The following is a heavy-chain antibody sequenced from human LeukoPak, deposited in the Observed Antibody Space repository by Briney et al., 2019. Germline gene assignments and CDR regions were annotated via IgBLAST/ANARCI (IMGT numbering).Heavy chain of an antibody. CDR1: GYTFIDYY. CDR2: VISIGGST. CDR3: ARRYYDNSGHSYGYYFDY. D-gene: IGHD3-22*01. Sequence: ASVKVSCKASGYTFIDYYMHWVRQAPGQRLEWMGIVISIGGSTIYAQDFQGRVTLTRDTSTSTVYMELSSLRSEDTAVYYCARRYYDNSGHSYGYYFDYWGQGTLVTVSS. J-gene: IGHJ4*02. V-gene: IGHV1-46*01.